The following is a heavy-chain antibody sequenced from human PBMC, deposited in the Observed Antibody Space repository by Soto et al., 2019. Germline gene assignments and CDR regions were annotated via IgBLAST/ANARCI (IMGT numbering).Heavy chain of an antibody. CDR2: IIPIFGTA. Sequence: RASVKVSCKASGGTFSSYAISWVRQAPGQGLEWMGGIIPIFGTADYAQKFQGRVTMTADKSTSTAYMELRSLRSEDTAFYYCATSYGSGYRAFDYWGQGALVTVSS. J-gene: IGHJ4*02. CDR3: ATSYGSGYRAFDY. V-gene: IGHV1-69*06. CDR1: GGTFSSYA. D-gene: IGHD3-10*01.